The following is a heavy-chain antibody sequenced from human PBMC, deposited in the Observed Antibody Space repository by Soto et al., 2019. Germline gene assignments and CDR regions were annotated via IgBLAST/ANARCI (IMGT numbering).Heavy chain of an antibody. V-gene: IGHV4-39*02. D-gene: IGHD3-9*01. CDR1: GGSISSSSYY. CDR3: AGVYFDWLYAFDP. J-gene: IGHJ5*02. Sequence: SETLSLTCTVSGGSISSSSYYWGWIRQPPGKGLEWIGSIYYSGSTYYNTSHKRRVTISVNTSKNKFYLKLSSVTAADTAVYYCAGVYFDWLYAFDPWGQGTLVTVSS. CDR2: IYYSGST.